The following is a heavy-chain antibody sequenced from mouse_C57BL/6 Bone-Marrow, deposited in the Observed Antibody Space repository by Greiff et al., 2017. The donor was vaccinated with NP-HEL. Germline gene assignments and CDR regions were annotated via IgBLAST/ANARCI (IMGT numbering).Heavy chain of an antibody. D-gene: IGHD2-4*01. CDR2: IHPNSGST. CDR3: GASYYDYRYFDY. Sequence: QVQLQQPGAELVKPGASVKLSCKASGYTFTSYWMHWVKQRPGQGLEWIGMIHPNSGSTNYNEKFKSKATLTVDKSSSTAYMQLSSLTSEDSAVYYCGASYYDYRYFDYWGQGTTLTVSS. V-gene: IGHV1-64*01. CDR1: GYTFTSYW. J-gene: IGHJ2*01.